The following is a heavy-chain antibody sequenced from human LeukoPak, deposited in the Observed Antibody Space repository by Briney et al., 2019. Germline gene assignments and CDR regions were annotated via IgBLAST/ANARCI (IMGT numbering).Heavy chain of an antibody. J-gene: IGHJ5*02. D-gene: IGHD6-6*01. CDR1: GYTFTNYN. Sequence: GALVKVSCKASGYTFTNYNIIWVRQAPGQGLEWMGWINPNSGGTNYAQKFQGRVTMTRDTSISTAYMELSRLRSDDTAVYYCARVGIVRIAARPLFDPWGQGTLVTVSS. CDR3: ARVGIVRIAARPLFDP. CDR2: INPNSGGT. V-gene: IGHV1-2*02.